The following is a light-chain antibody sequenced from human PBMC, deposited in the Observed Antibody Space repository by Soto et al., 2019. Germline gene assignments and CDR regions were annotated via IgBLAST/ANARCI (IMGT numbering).Light chain of an antibody. V-gene: IGLV1-40*01. CDR1: SSNIGANYD. CDR2: NNN. Sequence: QLVLTQPPSVSGAPGQRVTISCTGGSSNIGANYDVHWYQQLPGTAPKLLIFNNNNRPSGVPDRISGSKSGTSASLAITGLQTEDEADYFCQSYDSSLSGLVFGGGTKLTVL. CDR3: QSYDSSLSGLV. J-gene: IGLJ2*01.